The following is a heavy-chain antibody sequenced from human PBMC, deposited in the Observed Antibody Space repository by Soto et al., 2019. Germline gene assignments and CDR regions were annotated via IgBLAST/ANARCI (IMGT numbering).Heavy chain of an antibody. D-gene: IGHD2-15*01. CDR2: IYHSGST. J-gene: IGHJ4*02. CDR1: GGSISSSNW. CDR3: AREVVVAATHSAFDY. Sequence: QVQLQESGPGLVKPSGTLSLTCAVSGGSISSSNWWSWVRQPPGKGLEWIGEIYHSGSTNSNPSLKSRVTIAVDKSKNQFSLKLSSVTAADTAVYYCAREVVVAATHSAFDYWGQGTLVTISS. V-gene: IGHV4-4*02.